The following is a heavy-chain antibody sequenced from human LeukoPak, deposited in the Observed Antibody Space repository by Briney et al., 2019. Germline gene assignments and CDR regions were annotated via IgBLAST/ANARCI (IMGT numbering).Heavy chain of an antibody. J-gene: IGHJ5*02. Sequence: ASVKVSCKASGYTFTSYYMHWVRQAPGQGLEWMGIINPSGGSTSYAQKFQGRITMTRDTSTSTVYMELSSLRSEDTAVYYCARGLPVWSGRNWFDPWGQGTLVTVSS. CDR1: GYTFTSYY. D-gene: IGHD3-3*01. CDR3: ARGLPVWSGRNWFDP. V-gene: IGHV1-46*01. CDR2: INPSGGST.